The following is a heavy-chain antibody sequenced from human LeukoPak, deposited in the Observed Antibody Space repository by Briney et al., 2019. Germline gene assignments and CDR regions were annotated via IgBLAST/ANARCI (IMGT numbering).Heavy chain of an antibody. Sequence: ASVKVSCKASGYTFTSYYMHWVRQAPGQGLEWMGLINPSGGSTSYAQKFQGRVTMTRDTSTSTVYMELSSLRSEDTAVYYCARAKLPYCSGGSCYSVAFDYWGQGTLVTVSS. D-gene: IGHD2-15*01. CDR2: INPSGGST. CDR3: ARAKLPYCSGGSCYSVAFDY. CDR1: GYTFTSYY. J-gene: IGHJ4*02. V-gene: IGHV1-46*01.